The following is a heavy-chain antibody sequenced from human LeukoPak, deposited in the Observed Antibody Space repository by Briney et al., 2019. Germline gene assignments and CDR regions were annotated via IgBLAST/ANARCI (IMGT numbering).Heavy chain of an antibody. D-gene: IGHD6-13*01. Sequence: PSETLSLTCTVSGGSISSYYWSWIRQPPGKGLEWIGYIYYSGSTNYNPSLKSRVTISVDTSKNQFSLKLSSVTAADTAVYYCARVGSSFLDAFDIWGQGTMVTVSS. CDR1: GGSISSYY. CDR2: IYYSGST. CDR3: ARVGSSFLDAFDI. V-gene: IGHV4-59*01. J-gene: IGHJ3*02.